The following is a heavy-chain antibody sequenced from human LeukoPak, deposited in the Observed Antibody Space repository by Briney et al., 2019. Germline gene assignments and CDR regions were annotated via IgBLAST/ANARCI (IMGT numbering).Heavy chain of an antibody. D-gene: IGHD6-13*01. Sequence: SETLSLTCTVSGGSISSYYWGWIRQPPGKGLEWIGSFYYSGSTYYNPSLKSRVTISVDTSKNQFSLKLTSVTAADTAVYYCAREPEAGYSNYDAFDTWGQGTMVTVSS. V-gene: IGHV4-39*07. J-gene: IGHJ3*02. CDR3: AREPEAGYSNYDAFDT. CDR2: FYYSGST. CDR1: GGSISSYY.